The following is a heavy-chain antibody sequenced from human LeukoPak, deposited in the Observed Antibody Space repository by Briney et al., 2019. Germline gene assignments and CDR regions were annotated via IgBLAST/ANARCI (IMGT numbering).Heavy chain of an antibody. D-gene: IGHD1-26*01. CDR1: GFTFSSYW. CDR2: IKQEGSEK. CDR3: ARNHWGATPNWFDP. V-gene: IGHV3-7*01. Sequence: PGGSLRVFCITSGFTFSSYWMTWVRQAPGKGLEWVANIKQEGSEKYYVDSVKGRFTISRDNAKNSLYLQMNSLRAEDTAVYYCARNHWGATPNWFDPWGQGTLVTVSS. J-gene: IGHJ5*02.